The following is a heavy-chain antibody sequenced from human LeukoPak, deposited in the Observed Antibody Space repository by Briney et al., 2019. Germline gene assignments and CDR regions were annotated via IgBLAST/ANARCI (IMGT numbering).Heavy chain of an antibody. CDR3: ARGMTVAGTYFDY. CDR2: ISSSSGTI. D-gene: IGHD6-19*01. V-gene: IGHV3-48*02. Sequence: SGGSLRLSCAASGFTFSSYEMNWVRQAPGKGLEWVSYISSSSGTINYADSVKGRFTISRDNARNSLYLRVDSLRDEDTAVYYCARGMTVAGTYFDYWGQGTLVTVSS. CDR1: GFTFSSYE. J-gene: IGHJ4*02.